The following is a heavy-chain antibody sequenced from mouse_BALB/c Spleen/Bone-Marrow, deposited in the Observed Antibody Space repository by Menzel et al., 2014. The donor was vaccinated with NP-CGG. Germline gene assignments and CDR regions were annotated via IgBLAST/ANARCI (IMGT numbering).Heavy chain of an antibody. D-gene: IGHD6-1*01. CDR3: LSSTYYEV. V-gene: IGHV10-1*02. CDR1: GFTFNTYA. Sequence: EVKLVESGGGLVQPKGSLKLSCAASGFTFNTYAMNWVRQAPGKGLEWVARIRSKSNNYATYYADSVKDRFTISRDDSQSMLYLQMNNLKTEDTAMYYGLSSTYYEVWGAGTPVTFSS. J-gene: IGHJ1*01. CDR2: IRSKSNNYAT.